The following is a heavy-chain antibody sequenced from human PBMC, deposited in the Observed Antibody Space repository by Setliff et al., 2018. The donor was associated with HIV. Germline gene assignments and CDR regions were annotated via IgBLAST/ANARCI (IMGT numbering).Heavy chain of an antibody. CDR2: ISAYNGNT. D-gene: IGHD1-26*01. Sequence: ASVKVSCKASGYTFISYDINWVRQAPGQGLEWMGWISAYNGNTRYAQKFQGRVTMTTDASTSTAYMELRSLRSDDTAVYYCARESGSYYRDLDYWGQGTLVTVSS. CDR1: GYTFISYD. V-gene: IGHV1-18*01. J-gene: IGHJ4*02. CDR3: ARESGSYYRDLDY.